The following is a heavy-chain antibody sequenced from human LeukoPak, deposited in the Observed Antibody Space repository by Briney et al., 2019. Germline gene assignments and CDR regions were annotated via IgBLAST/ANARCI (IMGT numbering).Heavy chain of an antibody. J-gene: IGHJ4*02. V-gene: IGHV3-30-3*01. CDR2: ISYDGSER. Sequence: PGGSLRLSCAASGFTFSRYGIHWVRQAPGKGLEWVAVISYDGSERYYADSVKGRFTISRDNSKNTLYLQMNSLRPEDTAVYYCASRSSSWYYFDYWGQGTLVTVSS. CDR1: GFTFSRYG. CDR3: ASRSSSWYYFDY. D-gene: IGHD6-13*01.